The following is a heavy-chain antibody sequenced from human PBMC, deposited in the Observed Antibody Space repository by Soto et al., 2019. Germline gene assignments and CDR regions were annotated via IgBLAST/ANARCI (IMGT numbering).Heavy chain of an antibody. CDR3: ARDFKRYSRPPGPLES. J-gene: IGHJ4*02. CDR1: GDSISSGDYY. CDR2: IYYSGNT. Sequence: QVQLRESGPGLVKPSQTLSVTCTVSGDSISSGDYYWSWIRQPPGKGLEWIGCIYYSGNTYYNPSLKRRFSISVDTSKNQFSLQLSSVTVADTAVYYCARDFKRYSRPPGPLESWGLGTLVTVSS. V-gene: IGHV4-30-4*01. D-gene: IGHD6-13*01.